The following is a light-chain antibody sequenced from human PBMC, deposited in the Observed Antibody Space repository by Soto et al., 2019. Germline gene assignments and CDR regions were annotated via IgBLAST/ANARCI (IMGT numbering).Light chain of an antibody. CDR3: QHSYSTPFT. V-gene: IGKV1-39*01. J-gene: IGKJ3*01. CDR2: APS. CDR1: QSISSY. Sequence: DIQMTQSPSSLSASVGDRVTITCRASQSISSYLNWYQQKPGKAPKPLIYAPSSLQSGVPSRFSGRGSGTDFTLTISSLQPEDFTSYYCQHSYSTPFTFGPGTKVDIK.